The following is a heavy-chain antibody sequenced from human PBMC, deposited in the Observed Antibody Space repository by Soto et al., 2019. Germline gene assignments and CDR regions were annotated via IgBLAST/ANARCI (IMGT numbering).Heavy chain of an antibody. CDR1: GFTFSSYG. J-gene: IGHJ6*02. CDR2: ISYDGSNK. CDR3: ANVGYDLDYYYGTDV. Sequence: QVQLVESGGGVVQPGRSLRLSCAASGFTFSSYGMHWVRQAPGKGLEWVAVISYDGSNKYYADSVKGRFTISRDNSKNTLYLQMNSLRAEDTAVYYCANVGYDLDYYYGTDVWGQGTTVTVSS. V-gene: IGHV3-30*18. D-gene: IGHD5-12*01.